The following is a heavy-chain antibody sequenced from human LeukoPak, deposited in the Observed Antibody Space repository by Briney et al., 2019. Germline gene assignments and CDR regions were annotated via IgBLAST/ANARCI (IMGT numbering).Heavy chain of an antibody. CDR2: ISGSGGST. CDR3: AKDSILRWQQLARGVGYYFDY. Sequence: PGGSLRLSCAASGFTFSSYAMSWVRQAPGKGLEWVSAISGSGGSTYYADSVKGRFTISRDNSKNTLYLQMNSLRAEDTAVYYCAKDSILRWQQLARGVGYYFDYWGQGTLVTVSS. J-gene: IGHJ4*02. CDR1: GFTFSSYA. V-gene: IGHV3-23*01. D-gene: IGHD6-13*01.